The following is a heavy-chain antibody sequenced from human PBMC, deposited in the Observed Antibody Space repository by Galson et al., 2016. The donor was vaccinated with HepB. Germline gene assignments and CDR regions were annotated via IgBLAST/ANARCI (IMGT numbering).Heavy chain of an antibody. CDR1: EFTLSTYG. D-gene: IGHD6-13*01. J-gene: IGHJ4*02. V-gene: IGHV3-33*01. CDR2: IWHDGSNK. CDR3: AREMHVAAAAAFDF. Sequence: SLRLSCAASEFTLSTYGMHWVRQAPGKGLEWVALIWHDGSNKYYADSVKGRFTISRDNPKNTLYLQMNSLKVEDTAVYYCAREMHVAAAAAFDFWGRGTLVTVSS.